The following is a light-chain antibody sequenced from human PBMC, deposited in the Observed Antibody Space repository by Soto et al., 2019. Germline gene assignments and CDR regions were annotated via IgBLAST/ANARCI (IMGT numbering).Light chain of an antibody. J-gene: IGKJ1*01. Sequence: AIQMTQSPSSLYASVGDRVTITCRASQGIRTELGWYQQKPGKAPKLLIYGASTLQSGVPSRFSGSGSGTDFTLTISSPQSDDFATYYCLQDNSYPRTFGQGTKVEIE. V-gene: IGKV1-6*01. CDR2: GAS. CDR1: QGIRTE. CDR3: LQDNSYPRT.